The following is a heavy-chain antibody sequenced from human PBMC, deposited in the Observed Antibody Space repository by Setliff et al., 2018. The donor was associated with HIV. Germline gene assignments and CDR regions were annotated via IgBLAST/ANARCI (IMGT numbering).Heavy chain of an antibody. CDR2: IYYSGTT. J-gene: IGHJ5*02. D-gene: IGHD2-21*02. Sequence: KPSETLSLTCTVSAGSISNYYWSWIRQPPGKGLEWIGYIYYSGTTNYNPSLKSRITISVDTSKNQFSLKLSSVTAADTAVYYCAGRAVTAINNFDPWGQGTLVTVPQ. CDR1: AGSISNYY. CDR3: AGRAVTAINNFDP. V-gene: IGHV4-59*01.